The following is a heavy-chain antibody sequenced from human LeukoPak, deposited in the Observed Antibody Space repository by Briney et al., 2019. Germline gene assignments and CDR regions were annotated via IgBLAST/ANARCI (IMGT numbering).Heavy chain of an antibody. CDR1: GFTFSSYA. D-gene: IGHD2-8*01. J-gene: IGHJ4*02. Sequence: PGGSLRLSCAASGFTFSSYAMHWVRQAPGKGLEWVAVISYDGSNKYYADSVKGRFTISRDNSKNTLYLQMNSLRAEGTAVYYCARDDPSRGVSTTAGAAPHDYWGQGTLVTVSS. CDR2: ISYDGSNK. CDR3: ARDDPSRGVSTTAGAAPHDY. V-gene: IGHV3-30-3*01.